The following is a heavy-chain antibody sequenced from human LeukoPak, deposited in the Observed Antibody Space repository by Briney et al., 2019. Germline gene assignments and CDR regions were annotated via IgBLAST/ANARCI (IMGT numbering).Heavy chain of an antibody. D-gene: IGHD3-22*01. J-gene: IGHJ4*02. CDR3: ARAPVYDSSGYFDY. CDR2: IYYSGST. CDR1: GGSISSNSYY. Sequence: SQTLSLTCTVSGGSISSNSYYWGWIRQPPGKGLEWIGSIYYSGSTYYNPSLKSRVTISVDTSKNQFSLKLSSVTAADTAVYYCARAPVYDSSGYFDYWGQGTLVTVSS. V-gene: IGHV4-39*07.